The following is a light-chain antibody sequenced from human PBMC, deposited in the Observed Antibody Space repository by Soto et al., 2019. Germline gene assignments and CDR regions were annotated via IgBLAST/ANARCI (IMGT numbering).Light chain of an antibody. V-gene: IGKV1-5*03. J-gene: IGKJ2*01. CDR1: QSIGRW. CDR3: QQYDNSAPT. CDR2: KAS. Sequence: DIPMTQSPSTLSASVGDRVTITCRASQSIGRWLAWYQQKPGRAPNLLLYKASSLQSGVPSRFSGSGSGTEFTLTITSLQPDDVAAYYCQQYDNSAPTFGQGTKREIK.